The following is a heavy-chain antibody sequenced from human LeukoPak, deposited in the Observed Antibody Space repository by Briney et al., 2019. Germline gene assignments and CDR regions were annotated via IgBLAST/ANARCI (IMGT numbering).Heavy chain of an antibody. CDR3: AKGMRPCSSTSCYAFHPPDY. D-gene: IGHD2-2*01. Sequence: PGGSLRLSCAASGFTFSNYAMRWVRQAPGKGLEWVSAISGSGSDTYYAGSVKGRFTISRDNSKNTLYLQMSSLRPEDTAVYYCAKGMRPCSSTSCYAFHPPDYWGQGTLVTVSS. V-gene: IGHV3-23*01. CDR1: GFTFSNYA. CDR2: ISGSGSDT. J-gene: IGHJ4*02.